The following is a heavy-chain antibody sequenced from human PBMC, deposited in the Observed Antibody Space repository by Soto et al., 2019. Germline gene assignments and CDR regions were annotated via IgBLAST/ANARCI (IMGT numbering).Heavy chain of an antibody. CDR3: ARDPPPPDY. J-gene: IGHJ4*02. CDR2: ISAYNGNT. V-gene: IGHV1-18*01. Sequence: QVQLVQSGAEVKKPGASVKVSCKASGYTFASYAISWMRQAPGQGLEWMGGISAYNGNTKYAQKLQGRGTMTTDTCTSTAYMELRSLRSEDTAVYYCARDPPPPDYWGQGTLVTVSA. CDR1: GYTFASYA.